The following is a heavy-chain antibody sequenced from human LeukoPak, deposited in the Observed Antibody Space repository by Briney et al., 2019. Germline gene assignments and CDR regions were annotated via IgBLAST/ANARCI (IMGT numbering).Heavy chain of an antibody. J-gene: IGHJ6*02. V-gene: IGHV3-30-3*01. CDR2: ISYDGSNK. CDR3: ARGLTKGYCSGGSCYYYYYGMDV. Sequence: PGGSLGLSCAASGFTFSSYAMHWVRQAPGKGLEWVAVISYDGSNKYYADSVKGRFTISRDNSKNTLYLQMNSLRAEDTAVYYCARGLTKGYCSGGSCYYYYYGMDVWGQGTTVTVSS. CDR1: GFTFSSYA. D-gene: IGHD2-15*01.